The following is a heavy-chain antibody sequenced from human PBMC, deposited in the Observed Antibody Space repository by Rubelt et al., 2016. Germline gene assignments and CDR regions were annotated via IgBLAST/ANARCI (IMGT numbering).Heavy chain of an antibody. V-gene: IGHV3-15*01. Sequence: EVQLVESGGGLVKPGGSLRLSCAASGFTFSNACMTWVRQAPGNGLEWVGRIKSKTDGGTTEYASPVKGRFTISRDASKNTVYRQMNTLKTEDTAVYYCSTGITGYWGQGTLGTVAS. CDR1: GFTFSNAC. CDR2: IKSKTDGGTT. J-gene: IGHJ4*02. CDR3: STGITGY.